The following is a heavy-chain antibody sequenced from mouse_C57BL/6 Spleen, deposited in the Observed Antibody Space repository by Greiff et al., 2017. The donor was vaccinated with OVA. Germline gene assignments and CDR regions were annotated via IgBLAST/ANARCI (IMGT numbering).Heavy chain of an antibody. CDR2: ISSGGSYT. J-gene: IGHJ1*03. Sequence: EVKLVESGGDLVKPGGSLKLSCAASGFTFSSYGMSWVRQTPDKRLEWVATISSGGSYTYYPDSVKGRFTISRDNAKNTLYLQMSSLKSEDTAMYYCTREGIYYDYDGSYWYFDVWGTGTTVTVSS. CDR1: GFTFSSYG. V-gene: IGHV5-6*02. CDR3: TREGIYYDYDGSYWYFDV. D-gene: IGHD2-4*01.